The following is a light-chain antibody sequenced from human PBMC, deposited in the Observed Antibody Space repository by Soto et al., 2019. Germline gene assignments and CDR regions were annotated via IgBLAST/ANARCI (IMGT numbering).Light chain of an antibody. CDR2: LGS. CDR1: QSLLHSNGYNY. J-gene: IGKJ2*01. Sequence: DTVMTQSPLSLPVTPGEPASISCRSSQSLLHSNGYNYMDLYLQKPGQSPHLLIYLGSNRASGVADRFSGSGSGTDFTLKISRVETEDVGVYYCMQSLHTPYTFGQGTKLEIK. V-gene: IGKV2-28*01. CDR3: MQSLHTPYT.